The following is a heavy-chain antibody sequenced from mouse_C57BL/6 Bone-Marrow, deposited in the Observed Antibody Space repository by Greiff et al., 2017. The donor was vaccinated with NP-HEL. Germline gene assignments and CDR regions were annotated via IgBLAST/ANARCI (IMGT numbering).Heavy chain of an antibody. CDR3: TTLDYLYAMDY. CDR2: IDPENGDT. D-gene: IGHD5-5*01. V-gene: IGHV14-4*01. Sequence: EVQLVESGAELVRPGASVKLSCTASGFNIKDDYMHWVKQRPEQGLEWIGWIDPENGDTEYASKFQGKATITADTSSNTAYLQLSSLTSEDTAVYYCTTLDYLYAMDYWGQGTSVTVSS. J-gene: IGHJ4*01. CDR1: GFNIKDDY.